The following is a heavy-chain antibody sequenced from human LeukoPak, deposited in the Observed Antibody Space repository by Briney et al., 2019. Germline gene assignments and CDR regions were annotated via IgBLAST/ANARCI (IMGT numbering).Heavy chain of an antibody. J-gene: IGHJ6*02. CDR1: GYTFTSYG. V-gene: IGHV1-18*01. D-gene: IGHD2-2*01. Sequence: VASVKVSCKASGYTFTSYGISWVRQAPGQGLEWMGWISAYNGNTNYAQKLQGRVTMTTDTSTSTAYMELRSLRSDDTAVYYCARDHFDLRPVVPAAMAYGYYGMDVWGQGTTVTVSS. CDR3: ARDHFDLRPVVPAAMAYGYYGMDV. CDR2: ISAYNGNT.